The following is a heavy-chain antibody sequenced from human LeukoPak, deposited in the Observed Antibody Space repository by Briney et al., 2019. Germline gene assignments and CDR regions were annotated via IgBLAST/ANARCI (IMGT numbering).Heavy chain of an antibody. CDR1: GYTFTSYG. D-gene: IGHD2-2*01. Sequence: ASVKVSCKASGYTFTSYGISWVRQAPGQGLEWMGIINPSGGSTSYAQKFQGRVTMTRDTSTSTVYMELSSLRSEDTAVYYCARVVSSTSPDGGYWGQGTLVTVSS. CDR3: ARVVSSTSPDGGY. CDR2: INPSGGST. J-gene: IGHJ4*02. V-gene: IGHV1-46*01.